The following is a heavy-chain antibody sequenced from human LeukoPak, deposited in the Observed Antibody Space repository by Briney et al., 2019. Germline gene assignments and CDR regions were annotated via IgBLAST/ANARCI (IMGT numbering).Heavy chain of an antibody. CDR2: FDPEDGET. J-gene: IGHJ3*02. CDR3: ATVSRYSGYDFSPPRDAFDI. D-gene: IGHD5-12*01. V-gene: IGHV1-24*01. CDR1: GYTLTELS. Sequence: ASVNVSRKVSGYTLTELSMHWVRQAPGKGLEWMGGFDPEDGETIYAQKFQGRVTMTEDTSTDTAYMELSSLRSEDTAVYYCATVSRYSGYDFSPPRDAFDIWGQGTMVTVSS.